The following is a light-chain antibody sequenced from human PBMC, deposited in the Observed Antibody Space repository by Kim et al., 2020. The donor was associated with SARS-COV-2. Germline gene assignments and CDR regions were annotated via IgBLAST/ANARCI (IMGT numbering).Light chain of an antibody. CDR2: LSS. J-gene: IGKJ1*01. CDR1: QSLLYSDGYTY. V-gene: IGKV2-28*01. Sequence: PASISCRSSQSLLYSDGYTYLDWYLQKPGRSPQLLITLSSNRASGVPDRFSGSGSGTDFTLKISRVEAEDVGVYYCMQALQSPWTFGQGTKVDIK. CDR3: MQALQSPWT.